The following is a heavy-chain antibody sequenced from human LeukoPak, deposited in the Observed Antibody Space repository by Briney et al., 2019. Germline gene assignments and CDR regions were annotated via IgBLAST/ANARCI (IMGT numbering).Heavy chain of an antibody. CDR2: IRSKTDSYAT. Sequence: GGSLRLSCAASRFTFSGSAMHWVRQASGKGLEWVGRIRSKTDSYATAYAASVKGRFTISRDDSKNTAYLQMNSLKTEDTAVYYCTVNWNYEVWGQGTLVTVSS. J-gene: IGHJ4*02. CDR1: RFTFSGSA. D-gene: IGHD1-7*01. V-gene: IGHV3-73*01. CDR3: TVNWNYEV.